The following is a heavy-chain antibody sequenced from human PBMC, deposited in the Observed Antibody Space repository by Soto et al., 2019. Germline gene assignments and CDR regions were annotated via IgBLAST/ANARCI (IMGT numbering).Heavy chain of an antibody. Sequence: ETLSLTCTVSGGSISSYYWSGIRQPPGKGLEWIGYIYYSGSTNYNPSLKSRVTISVDTSKNQFSLKLSSVTAADTAVYYCARGKIAAAGTPYWGQGTLVTVSS. CDR1: GGSISSYY. D-gene: IGHD6-13*01. CDR2: IYYSGST. J-gene: IGHJ4*02. CDR3: ARGKIAAAGTPY. V-gene: IGHV4-59*01.